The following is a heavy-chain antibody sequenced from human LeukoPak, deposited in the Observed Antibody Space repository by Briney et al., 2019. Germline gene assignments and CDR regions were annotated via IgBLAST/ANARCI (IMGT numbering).Heavy chain of an antibody. Sequence: GGALRLSCAASGFPISTYWMSWVRQTPGKGLEWVANMKADGTEKNYLDSVKGRFTISRDNAKNSLYLQMNSLSAEDTGVYYCSKGGHVDYCGPGTLVTVSS. J-gene: IGHJ4*02. D-gene: IGHD1-26*01. V-gene: IGHV3-7*01. CDR2: MKADGTEK. CDR3: SKGGHVDY. CDR1: GFPISTYW.